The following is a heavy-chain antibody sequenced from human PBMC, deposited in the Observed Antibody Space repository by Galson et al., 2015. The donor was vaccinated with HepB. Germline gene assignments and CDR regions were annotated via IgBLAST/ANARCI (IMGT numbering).Heavy chain of an antibody. CDR3: AKDLRLYYCILAGYLMVGGGGIFDY. D-gene: IGHD3-9*01. V-gene: IGHV3-23*01. J-gene: IGHJ4*02. Sequence: SLRLSCAASGFTFSSYAMSWVRQAPGKGLEWVSSISGSGGSTYYADSVNGRFTISRDNSKNTLYPQMNSLRAEETAIYYCAKDLRLYYCILAGYLMVGGGGIFDYWGQGTLVTVSS. CDR2: ISGSGGST. CDR1: GFTFSSYA.